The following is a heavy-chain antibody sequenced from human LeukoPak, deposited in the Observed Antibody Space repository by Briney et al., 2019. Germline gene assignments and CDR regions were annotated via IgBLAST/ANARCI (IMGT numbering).Heavy chain of an antibody. D-gene: IGHD2-15*01. CDR1: GYTFTSYY. V-gene: IGHV1-46*01. CDR3: ARDLGTCNGGSCYSAPDY. CDR2: IYPSGGTTT. Sequence: ASVKVSCKASGYTFTSYYIHWVRQAPGQGLEWMGIIYPSGGTTTKYAQKFQGRVTMTRDTSTSTVYMELTSLRSDDTAVFHCARDLGTCNGGSCYSAPDYWGQGTLVTVSP. J-gene: IGHJ4*02.